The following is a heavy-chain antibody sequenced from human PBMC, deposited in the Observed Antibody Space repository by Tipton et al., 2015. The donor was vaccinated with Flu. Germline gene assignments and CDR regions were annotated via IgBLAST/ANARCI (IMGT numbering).Heavy chain of an antibody. CDR3: ARPGGPAAINPFSYFDF. Sequence: QLVQSGPEVKKPGSSVKVSCKASGGTFDTYSITWVRQAPGQGLEWMGGVNPFFGPPQYAQKFQDRVTIDADDSTSTAYMELRSLRSDDTAVYYCARPGGPAAINPFSYFDFWGRGALVTVSS. CDR1: GGTFDTYS. D-gene: IGHD2-2*01. J-gene: IGHJ4*02. V-gene: IGHV1-69*01. CDR2: VNPFFGPP.